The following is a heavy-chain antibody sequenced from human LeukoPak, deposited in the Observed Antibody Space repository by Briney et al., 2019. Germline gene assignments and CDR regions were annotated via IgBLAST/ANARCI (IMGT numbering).Heavy chain of an antibody. J-gene: IGHJ5*02. CDR1: GFTFSNYG. CDR3: VRSDWFDN. Sequence: PGRSLRLSCEASGFTFSNYGMHWVRQAPGKGLVWVSRVNSDGRITKYADSVKGRFTISRDNAKNTLYLQMNSLRAEDTAMYYCVRSDWFDNWGQGTLVTVSS. V-gene: IGHV3-74*03. CDR2: VNSDGRIT.